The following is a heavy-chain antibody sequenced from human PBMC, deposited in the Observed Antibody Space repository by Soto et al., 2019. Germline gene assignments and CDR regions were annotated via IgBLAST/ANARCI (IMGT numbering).Heavy chain of an antibody. Sequence: EVQVVESGGGLVKPGGSLRLSCTASESTFRTYGMNWVRQAPGKGLEWVSSISNSGDYIYYADSVQGRFTISRDNAKNSLYLQMNSLRAEDTAVYFCARDESAGSSIRYWGRGILVTVSS. CDR1: ESTFRTYG. D-gene: IGHD2-2*01. J-gene: IGHJ4*02. CDR2: ISNSGDYI. CDR3: ARDESAGSSIRY. V-gene: IGHV3-21*01.